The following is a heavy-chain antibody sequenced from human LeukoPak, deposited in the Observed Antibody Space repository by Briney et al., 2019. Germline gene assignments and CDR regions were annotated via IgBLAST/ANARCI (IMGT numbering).Heavy chain of an antibody. CDR2: IYYSGST. CDR1: GGSISSYY. Sequence: SETLSLTCTVSGGSISSYYWSWIRQPPGKGLEWIGYIYYSGSTNYNTSLKSRVTISVDTSKNQFSLKLSSVTAADTAVYYCARHKDYYYSYMDVWGKGTTVTISS. V-gene: IGHV4-59*08. CDR3: ARHKDYYYSYMDV. J-gene: IGHJ6*03.